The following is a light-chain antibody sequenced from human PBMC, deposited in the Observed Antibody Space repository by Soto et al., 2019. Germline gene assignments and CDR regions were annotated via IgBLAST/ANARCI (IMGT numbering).Light chain of an antibody. CDR2: DAS. CDR1: QNINNW. CDR3: QHTRT. J-gene: IGKJ1*01. V-gene: IGKV1-5*01. Sequence: DFQMTQSPSTLSASVGDRVTITCRASQNINNWVAWYQQKPGKAPKFLIYDASTLQRGVSSRFSGSGFGTECSLTINSLQPDDSGSYYCQHTRTFGQGTKVEVK.